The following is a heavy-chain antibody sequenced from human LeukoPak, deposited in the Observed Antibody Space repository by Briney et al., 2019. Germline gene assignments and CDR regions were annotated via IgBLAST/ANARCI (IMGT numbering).Heavy chain of an antibody. V-gene: IGHV3-33*06. D-gene: IGHD6-25*01. CDR3: AKGPGGYNWFDP. CDR2: IWYDGSNK. Sequence: GSLRLSCAASGFTFSSYGMHWVRQAPGKGLEWVAVIWYDGSNKYYADSVKGRFTISRDNSKNTLYLQMNSLRAEDTAVYYCAKGPGGYNWFDPWGQGTLVTVSS. CDR1: GFTFSSYG. J-gene: IGHJ5*02.